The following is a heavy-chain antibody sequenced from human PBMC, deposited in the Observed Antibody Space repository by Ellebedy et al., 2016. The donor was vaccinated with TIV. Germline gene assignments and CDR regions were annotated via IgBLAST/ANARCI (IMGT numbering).Heavy chain of an antibody. CDR2: VSGNGGST. CDR1: GFSFSAYY. CDR3: AKDLGYGSIV. J-gene: IGHJ4*02. V-gene: IGHV3-23*01. Sequence: GGSLRLXXAASGFSFSAYYMDWVRQATGKGLEWVSGVSGNGGSTYYADSVKGRFTISRDNFKSTLYLQMNSLRDEDAAVYYCAKDLGYGSIVWGQGTQVTVSS. D-gene: IGHD3-10*01.